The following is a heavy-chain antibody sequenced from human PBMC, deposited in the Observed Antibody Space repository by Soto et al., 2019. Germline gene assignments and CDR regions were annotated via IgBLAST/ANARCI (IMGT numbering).Heavy chain of an antibody. Sequence: SETLSLTCTVSGGSISSGGYYWSWIRQHPGKGLEWIGYIYDSGSTYYNPSLKSRITISVDTSKNQFSLKLSSVTAADTAVYYCAREVRYSYDQTHDPSFDYWGQGTLVTVSS. D-gene: IGHD5-18*01. CDR3: AREVRYSYDQTHDPSFDY. CDR2: IYDSGST. V-gene: IGHV4-31*03. CDR1: GGSISSGGYY. J-gene: IGHJ4*02.